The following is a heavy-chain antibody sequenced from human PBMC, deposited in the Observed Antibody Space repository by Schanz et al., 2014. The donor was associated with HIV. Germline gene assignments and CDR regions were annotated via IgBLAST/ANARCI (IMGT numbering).Heavy chain of an antibody. Sequence: QVQLVQSGAEVKKPGASVRVSCKASGYTFINYGISWVRQAPGQGLEWMGWMNPNSGNTGYAQKFQGRVTMTRNTSINTAYMELSSLRSEDTAVYYCARGRFCSGGSCYHDYWGQGTLVTVSS. CDR3: ARGRFCSGGSCYHDY. CDR2: MNPNSGNT. V-gene: IGHV1-8*01. J-gene: IGHJ4*02. CDR1: GYTFINYG. D-gene: IGHD2-15*01.